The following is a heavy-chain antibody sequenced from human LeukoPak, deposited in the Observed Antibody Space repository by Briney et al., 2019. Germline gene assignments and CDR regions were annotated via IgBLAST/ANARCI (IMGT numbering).Heavy chain of an antibody. CDR3: VRDDDRPDNGLDH. D-gene: IGHD3-22*01. CDR1: GFTFSSYW. V-gene: IGHV3-7*01. J-gene: IGHJ4*02. Sequence: GGSLRLSCAASGFTFSSYWMSWVRQAPGKGLEWVANIKQDGSEKYYVDSVKDRFTISRDNAKNSLYLQMNSLRAEDTAVYYCVRDDDRPDNGLDHWGQGTLVTVSS. CDR2: IKQDGSEK.